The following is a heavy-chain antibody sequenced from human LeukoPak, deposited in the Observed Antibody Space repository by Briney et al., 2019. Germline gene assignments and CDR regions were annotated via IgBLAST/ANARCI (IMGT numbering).Heavy chain of an antibody. V-gene: IGHV3-21*01. CDR1: GFSFSTYA. CDR2: ISTTSSYI. Sequence: GGSLRLSCAASGFSFSTYAISWVRQAPGKGLEWVSCISTTSSYIFYADSVRGRFTISRDNAKNSLYLQMDSLRAEDTAVYYCARGGIITSYAFEIWGQGTMVTVSS. CDR3: ARGGIITSYAFEI. D-gene: IGHD1-26*01. J-gene: IGHJ3*02.